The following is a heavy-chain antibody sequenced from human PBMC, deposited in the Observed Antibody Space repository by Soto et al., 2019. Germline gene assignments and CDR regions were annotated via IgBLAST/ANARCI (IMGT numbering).Heavy chain of an antibody. CDR1: GASISTNHHN. Sequence: PSETLSLTCTVSGASISTNHHNWAWVRQPPGKGLEWMGNIHYRGDTYFNPSLGSRLSMSVDTSKNQFSLKLTSVTAADTAVYYCARLPTGYPNWFDPWGQGXLVTVSS. CDR2: IHYRGDT. J-gene: IGHJ5*02. V-gene: IGHV4-39*01. D-gene: IGHD3-9*01. CDR3: ARLPTGYPNWFDP.